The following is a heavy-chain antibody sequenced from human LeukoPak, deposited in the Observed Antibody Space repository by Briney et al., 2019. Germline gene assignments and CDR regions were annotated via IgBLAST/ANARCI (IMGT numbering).Heavy chain of an antibody. CDR1: GGSISSYY. J-gene: IGHJ4*02. Sequence: SETLSLTCTVSGGSISSYYWSWIRQPPGKGLEWIGYIYYSGSTNYNPSLKSRVTISVDTSKNQFSLKLSSVTAAATAVYYCARNHRGAGTTFGYWGQGTLVTVSS. D-gene: IGHD1-1*01. CDR3: ARNHRGAGTTFGY. CDR2: IYYSGST. V-gene: IGHV4-59*01.